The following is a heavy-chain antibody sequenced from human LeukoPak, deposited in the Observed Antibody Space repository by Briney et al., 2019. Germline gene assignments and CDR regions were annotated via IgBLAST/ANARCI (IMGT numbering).Heavy chain of an antibody. D-gene: IGHD3-3*01. V-gene: IGHV3-7*01. CDR1: GFTFSSYW. CDR2: IKQDGSEK. Sequence: GGSLRLSCAASGFTFSSYWMSWVRQAPGKGLEWVANIKQDGSEKYYVDSVKGRFTISRDNAKNSLYLQMNSLRAEDTAVYYCARSKGYYDFWSGYFGYFGYWGQGTLVTVSS. J-gene: IGHJ4*02. CDR3: ARSKGYYDFWSGYFGYFGY.